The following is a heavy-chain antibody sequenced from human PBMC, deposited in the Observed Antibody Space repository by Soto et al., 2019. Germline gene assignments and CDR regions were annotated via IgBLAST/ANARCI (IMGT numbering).Heavy chain of an antibody. V-gene: IGHV1-69*13. CDR2: IIPIFGTA. CDR1: GGTFSSYA. CDR3: ARVPYSSSWYPTYIDY. D-gene: IGHD6-13*01. J-gene: IGHJ4*02. Sequence: GASVKVSCKASGGTFSSYAISWVRQAPGQGLEWMGGIIPIFGTANYAQKFQGRVTITADESTSTAYMELSSLRSEDTAVYYCARVPYSSSWYPTYIDYWGQGTLVTVSS.